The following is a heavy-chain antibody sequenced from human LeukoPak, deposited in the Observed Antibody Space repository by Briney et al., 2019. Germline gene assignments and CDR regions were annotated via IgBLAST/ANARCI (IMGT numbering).Heavy chain of an antibody. V-gene: IGHV1-69*13. CDR1: GGTFISYA. CDR2: IIPIFGTA. Sequence: SVKVSCKASGGTFISYAISWVRQAPGQGLEWMGGIIPIFGTANYAQKFQGRVTITADESTSTAYMELSSLRSEDTAVYYCAAVLRYFDWSLTEIYLDYWGQGTLVTVSS. J-gene: IGHJ4*02. CDR3: AAVLRYFDWSLTEIYLDY. D-gene: IGHD3-9*01.